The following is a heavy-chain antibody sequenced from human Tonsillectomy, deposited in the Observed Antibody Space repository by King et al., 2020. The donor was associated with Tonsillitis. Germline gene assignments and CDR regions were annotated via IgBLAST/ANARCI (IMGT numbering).Heavy chain of an antibody. D-gene: IGHD5-24*01. CDR1: GGSFSGYY. J-gene: IGHJ4*02. CDR2: INHSGST. CDR3: ARGVLQSYFDY. V-gene: IGHV4-34*01. Sequence: VQLQQWGAGLLKPSETLSLTCAVYGGSFSGYYWSWIRQPPGKGLEWIWEINHSGSTNYNPSLKSRVTVSVDTSKNQFSLKLSSVTAADTAVYYCARGVLQSYFDYWGQGTLVTVSS.